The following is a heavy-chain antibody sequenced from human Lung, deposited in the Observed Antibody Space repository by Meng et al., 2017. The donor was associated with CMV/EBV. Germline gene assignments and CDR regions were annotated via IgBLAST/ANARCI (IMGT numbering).Heavy chain of an antibody. V-gene: IGHV1-2*02. D-gene: IGHD6-19*01. CDR1: GYTFTGYY. Sequence: ASXXVSXKASGYTFTGYYIHWVRQAPGQGLEWMGCIYPNTGGAKYAQKFQGRVTMTRDTSISTAYMELSSLRSDDTAVYYCARVIAVAGTAPFDYWCQGTXVTVSS. CDR3: ARVIAVAGTAPFDY. CDR2: IYPNTGGA. J-gene: IGHJ4*02.